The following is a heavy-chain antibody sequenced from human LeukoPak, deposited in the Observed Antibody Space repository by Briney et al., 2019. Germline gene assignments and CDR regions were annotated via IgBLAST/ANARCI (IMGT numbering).Heavy chain of an antibody. CDR1: GYSSTDYW. D-gene: IGHD1-7*01. Sequence: GESLKIFCKVSGYSSTDYWIGWVRQMPGKGLEWMGIIYPADYDTKYSPSFQGQVTISADKSISTAYLQWSSLKASDTAMYYCARRLGTTEDFDYWGQGTLVTVSS. J-gene: IGHJ4*02. CDR3: ARRLGTTEDFDY. CDR2: IYPADYDT. V-gene: IGHV5-51*01.